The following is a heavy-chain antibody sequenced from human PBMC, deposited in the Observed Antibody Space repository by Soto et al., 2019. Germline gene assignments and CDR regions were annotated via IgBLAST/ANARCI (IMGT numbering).Heavy chain of an antibody. CDR1: GFTFSSYA. D-gene: IGHD5-18*01. Sequence: QVQLLESGGGVVEPGRSLRLSCAASGFTFSSYAMHWVRQAPGKGLEWVAVISYDGSNKNYADSVKGRFTISRDNSKNTLYLQMNSLRAEDTAVYYCARDGADTADFDYWGQGTLVTVSS. J-gene: IGHJ4*02. V-gene: IGHV3-30-3*01. CDR2: ISYDGSNK. CDR3: ARDGADTADFDY.